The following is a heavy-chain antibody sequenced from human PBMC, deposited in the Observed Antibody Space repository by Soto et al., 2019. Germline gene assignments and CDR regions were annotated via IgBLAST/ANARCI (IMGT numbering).Heavy chain of an antibody. J-gene: IGHJ6*03. CDR1: GGSISSYY. V-gene: IGHV4-59*08. CDR3: ARHNDILTGEDYYYYMDV. Sequence: SETLSLTCTVSGGSISSYYWSWIRQPPGKGLEWIGYIYYSGSTNYNPSLKSRVTISVDTSKNQFSLKLSSVTAADTAVYYCARHNDILTGEDYYYYMDVWAKGNTVTFSS. D-gene: IGHD3-9*01. CDR2: IYYSGST.